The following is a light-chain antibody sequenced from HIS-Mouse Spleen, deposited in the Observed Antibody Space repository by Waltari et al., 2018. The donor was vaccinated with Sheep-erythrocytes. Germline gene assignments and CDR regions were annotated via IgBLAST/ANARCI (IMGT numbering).Light chain of an antibody. Sequence: EIVLTQSPATLYLSPGERATLAGRASKSVSSYLAWYQQKPGQAPRLLIYDASNRATGIPARFSGSGSGTDFTLTISSLEPEDFAVYYCQQRSNWYTFGQGTKLEIK. CDR1: KSVSSY. V-gene: IGKV3-11*01. CDR2: DAS. J-gene: IGKJ2*01. CDR3: QQRSNWYT.